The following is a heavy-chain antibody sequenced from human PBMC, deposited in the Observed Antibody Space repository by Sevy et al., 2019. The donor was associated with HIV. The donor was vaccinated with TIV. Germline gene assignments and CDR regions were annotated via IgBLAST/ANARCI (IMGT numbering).Heavy chain of an antibody. V-gene: IGHV3-7*01. Sequence: GGSLRLSCVASGFNLSPYWMTWVRQAPGKGLEWVANIKQDGNEKYYVDSVKRRFTVSRDNAKNALYLQMYSLWVEDTAVYFCASNTYHYDSNTYYPVYWGQGTRVTVSS. CDR2: IKQDGNEK. CDR3: ASNTYHYDSNTYYPVY. D-gene: IGHD3-22*01. CDR1: GFNLSPYW. J-gene: IGHJ4*02.